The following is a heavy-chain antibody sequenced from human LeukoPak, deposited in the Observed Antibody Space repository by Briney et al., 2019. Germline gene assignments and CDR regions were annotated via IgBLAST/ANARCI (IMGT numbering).Heavy chain of an antibody. D-gene: IGHD5-18*01. CDR3: ARASWIQLWFDY. V-gene: IGHV1-18*01. J-gene: IGHJ4*02. CDR1: GYTFTSYG. Sequence: ASVKVPCKASGYTFTSYGISWVRQAPGQGLEWMGWISAYNGNTNYAQKLQGRVTMTTDTSTSTAYMELRSLRSDDTAVYYCARASWIQLWFDYWGQGTLVTVSS. CDR2: ISAYNGNT.